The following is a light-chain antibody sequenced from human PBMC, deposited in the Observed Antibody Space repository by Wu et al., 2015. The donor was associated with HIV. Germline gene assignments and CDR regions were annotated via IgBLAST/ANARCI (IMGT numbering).Light chain of an antibody. CDR1: QSIGNY. J-gene: IGKJ2*01. CDR3: QQYGSSPYT. CDR2: DAS. V-gene: IGKV3-20*01. Sequence: EIVMTQSPGTLSVSPGERATLSCRASQSIGNYLAWYQQKPGQTPRLLFFDASNRATGIPDRFSGSGSGTDFTLTISRLEPEDFAVYYCQQYGSSPYTFGQGTKLEIK.